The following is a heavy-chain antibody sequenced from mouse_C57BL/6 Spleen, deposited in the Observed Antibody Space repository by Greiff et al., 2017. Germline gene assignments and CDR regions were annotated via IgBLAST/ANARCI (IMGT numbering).Heavy chain of an antibody. V-gene: IGHV3-6*01. D-gene: IGHD2-4*01. CDR2: ISYDGSN. CDR3: ARGLYDYGFDY. CDR1: GYSITSGYY. J-gene: IGHJ2*01. Sequence: ESGPGLVKPSQSLSLTCSVTGYSITSGYYWNWIRQFPGNKLEWMGYISYDGSNNYNPSLKNRISITRDTSKNQFFLKLNSVTTEDTATYYCARGLYDYGFDYWGQGTTLTVSS.